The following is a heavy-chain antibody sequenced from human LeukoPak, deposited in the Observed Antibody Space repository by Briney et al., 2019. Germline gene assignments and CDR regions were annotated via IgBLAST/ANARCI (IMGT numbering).Heavy chain of an antibody. CDR3: AREGIAAAGCFDY. Sequence: SQTLSLTCTVSGGSISSGSYYWSWIRQPAGKGLEWIGRIYTSGSTNYNPSLKSRVTISVDTSKNQFSLKLSSVTAADTAVYYCAREGIAAAGCFDYWGQGTLVTVSS. CDR1: GGSISSGSYY. J-gene: IGHJ4*02. D-gene: IGHD6-13*01. V-gene: IGHV4-61*02. CDR2: IYTSGST.